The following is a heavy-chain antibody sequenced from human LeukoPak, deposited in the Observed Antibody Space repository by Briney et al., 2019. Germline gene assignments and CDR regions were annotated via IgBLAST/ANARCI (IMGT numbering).Heavy chain of an antibody. CDR1: GFTFSGYS. D-gene: IGHD5-24*01. CDR3: ARRAGYNYYFDY. CDR2: ISASSSYI. J-gene: IGHJ4*02. V-gene: IGHV3-21*01. Sequence: GGSLRLSCAASGFTFSGYSMNWVRQAPGKGLEWVSSISASSSYIYYADSVKGRFTISRDNAKNSLYLQMNSLRAEDTAVYYCARRAGYNYYFDYWGQGALVTVSS.